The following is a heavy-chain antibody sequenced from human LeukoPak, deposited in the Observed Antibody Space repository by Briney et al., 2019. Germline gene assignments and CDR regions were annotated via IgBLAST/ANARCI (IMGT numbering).Heavy chain of an antibody. CDR1: GFTFSSYA. D-gene: IGHD6-19*01. Sequence: GGSLRLSCAASGFTFSSYAMSWVRQAPGKGLEWVSAISGSGGTTYHADSVKGRFTISRDNSKSTLYLQMNSLRAEDTAVYYCAKGPGEQWLDPNFDYWGQGTLVTVSS. CDR2: ISGSGGTT. CDR3: AKGPGEQWLDPNFDY. V-gene: IGHV3-23*01. J-gene: IGHJ4*02.